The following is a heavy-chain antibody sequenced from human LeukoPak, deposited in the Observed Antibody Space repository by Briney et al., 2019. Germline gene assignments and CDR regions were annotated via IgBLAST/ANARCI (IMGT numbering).Heavy chain of an antibody. CDR2: IRYDGSNK. J-gene: IGHJ4*02. Sequence: GGSLRLSCAASGFTFSSYGMHWVRQAPGKGLEWVAFIRYDGSNKYYADSVKGRFTISGDSSKNVLYLQMNSLRAEDTAVYYCATLPYDSSGYWAYFDNWGQGTLVTVSS. CDR3: ATLPYDSSGYWAYFDN. V-gene: IGHV3-30*02. D-gene: IGHD3-22*01. CDR1: GFTFSSYG.